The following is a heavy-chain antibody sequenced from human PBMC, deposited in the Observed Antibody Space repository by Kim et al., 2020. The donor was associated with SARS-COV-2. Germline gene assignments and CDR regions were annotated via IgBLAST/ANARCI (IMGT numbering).Heavy chain of an antibody. CDR3: AKGTVDSSGYYYDGVDY. D-gene: IGHD3-22*01. CDR1: GFTFSSYA. CDR2: ISGSGGST. Sequence: GGSLRLSCAASGFTFSSYAMSWVRQAPGKGLEWVSAISGSGGSTYYADSVKGRFTISRDNSKNTLYLQMNSLRAEDTAVYYCAKGTVDSSGYYYDGVDYWGQGTLVTVSS. J-gene: IGHJ4*02. V-gene: IGHV3-23*01.